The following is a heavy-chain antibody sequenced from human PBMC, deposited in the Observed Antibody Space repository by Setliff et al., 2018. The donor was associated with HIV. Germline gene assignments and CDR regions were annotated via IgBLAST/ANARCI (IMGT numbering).Heavy chain of an antibody. Sequence: SETLSLTCGVSGYSMSSGYYWGWIRQPPGKGLEWIGNVYHTGSTYYNPSLKSRVTISVDTSKNQFSLKLSSVIAADTAVYYCARHAAGPDGPFDYWGQGTVVTVSS. CDR2: VYHTGST. D-gene: IGHD2-2*01. V-gene: IGHV4-38-2*01. CDR1: GYSMSSGYY. J-gene: IGHJ4*02. CDR3: ARHAAGPDGPFDY.